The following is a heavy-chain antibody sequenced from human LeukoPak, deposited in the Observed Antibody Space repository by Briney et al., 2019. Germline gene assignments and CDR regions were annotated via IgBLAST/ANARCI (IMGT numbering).Heavy chain of an antibody. CDR1: GYTLTELS. D-gene: IGHD5/OR15-5a*01. CDR2: FDPEDGET. CDR3: ATALRSWFDP. V-gene: IGHV1-24*01. J-gene: IGHJ5*02. Sequence: ASVKVSCKVSGYTLTELSMHWVRQAPGKGLEWMGGFDPEDGETIYAQKFQGIVTMTEDTSTDTAYMELSSLRSEDTVVYYCATALRSWFDPWGQGTLVTVSS.